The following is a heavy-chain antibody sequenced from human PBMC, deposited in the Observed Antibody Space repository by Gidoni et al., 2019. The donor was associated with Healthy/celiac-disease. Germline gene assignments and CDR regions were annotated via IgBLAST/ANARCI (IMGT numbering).Heavy chain of an antibody. CDR2: IYSGGST. D-gene: IGHD6-13*01. CDR3: AREEQQLAGFDY. Sequence: EVQLVESGGGLFQPGGSLRLSCAASGFTVSRNYMSWVRQAPGKGLEWVSVIYSGGSTYDADAVKGRFTITRDNSKNTLYLQMNSLRAEDTAVYYCAREEQQLAGFDYWGQGTLVTVSS. CDR1: GFTVSRNY. J-gene: IGHJ4*02. V-gene: IGHV3-66*01.